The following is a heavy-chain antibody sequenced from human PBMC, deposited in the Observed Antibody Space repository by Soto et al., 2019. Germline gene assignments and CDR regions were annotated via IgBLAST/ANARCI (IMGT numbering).Heavy chain of an antibody. D-gene: IGHD3-16*02. J-gene: IGHJ3*02. Sequence: QVQLQESGPGLVKPSGTLSLTCAVSSGSISSSNWWSWVRQPPGKGLEWIGEIYHSGSTNYNPPLKSRVTISVDKSKNQYSLKLSSVTAADTAVYYCARGATNDYIWGSYRRNYDAFDIWCQGTMVTVSS. V-gene: IGHV4-4*02. CDR2: IYHSGST. CDR3: ARGATNDYIWGSYRRNYDAFDI. CDR1: SGSISSSNW.